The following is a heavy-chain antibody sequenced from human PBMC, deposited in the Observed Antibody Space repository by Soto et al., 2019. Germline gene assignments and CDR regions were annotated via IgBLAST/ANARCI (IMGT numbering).Heavy chain of an antibody. Sequence: GGSLRLSCAASGFTFSNAWMSWVRQAPGKGLEWVGRIKSKTDGGTTDYAAPVKGRFTISRDDSKNTLYPQMNSLKTEDTAVYYCTTNHPDCSSTSCYYYYYYGMDVWGQGTTVTVSS. CDR2: IKSKTDGGTT. CDR3: TTNHPDCSSTSCYYYYYYGMDV. V-gene: IGHV3-15*01. D-gene: IGHD2-2*01. CDR1: GFTFSNAW. J-gene: IGHJ6*02.